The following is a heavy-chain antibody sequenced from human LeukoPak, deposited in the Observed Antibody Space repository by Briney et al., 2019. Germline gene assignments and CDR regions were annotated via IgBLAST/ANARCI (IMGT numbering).Heavy chain of an antibody. D-gene: IGHD3-10*01. J-gene: IGHJ4*02. CDR1: GFTFSDYY. V-gene: IGHV3-11*04. Sequence: GGSLRLSCAASGFTFSDYYMSWIRQAPGKGLEWVSYMSTSDSPIYYTDSVKGRFTISRDNAKNSLYLQMNSLRAEDTAMYYCAKKGYYASGSYFDYWGQGTLVTVSS. CDR2: MSTSDSPI. CDR3: AKKGYYASGSYFDY.